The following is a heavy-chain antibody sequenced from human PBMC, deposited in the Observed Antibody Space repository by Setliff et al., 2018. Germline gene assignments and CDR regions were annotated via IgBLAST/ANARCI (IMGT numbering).Heavy chain of an antibody. V-gene: IGHV3-30*14. CDR2: ISYDGSNK. D-gene: IGHD2-2*01. J-gene: IGHJ6*02. Sequence: PGGSLRLSCAASGFTFSSYAMHWVRQAPGKGLEWVAVISYDGSNKYYADSVKGRFTISRDNSKNTLYLQMGSLRAEDMAVYYCARSTPPYCSSTSCYPINYYYYYGMDVWGQGTTVTVSS. CDR3: ARSTPPYCSSTSCYPINYYYYYGMDV. CDR1: GFTFSSYA.